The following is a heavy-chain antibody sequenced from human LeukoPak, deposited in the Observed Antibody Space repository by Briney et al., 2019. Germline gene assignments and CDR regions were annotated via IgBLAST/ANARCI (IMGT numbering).Heavy chain of an antibody. CDR3: AKAWDYGDRGEIDY. D-gene: IGHD4-17*01. CDR1: GYTFINYA. Sequence: ASVKVSCKASGYTFINYAIHWVRQAPGQGLEWMDWVSPYNGDTKYAQNHQGRVTMTTDTSTTTAHMELWSLTSDDTAVYYCAKAWDYGDRGEIDYWGQGTLVTVSS. CDR2: VSPYNGDT. J-gene: IGHJ4*02. V-gene: IGHV1-18*01.